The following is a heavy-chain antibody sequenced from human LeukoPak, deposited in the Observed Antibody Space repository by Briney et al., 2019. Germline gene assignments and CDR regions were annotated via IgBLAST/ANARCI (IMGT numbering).Heavy chain of an antibody. D-gene: IGHD1-26*01. CDR1: GLTVSSNF. V-gene: IGHV3-21*01. CDR3: ARKVGAHDY. CDR2: ISSGSTYI. J-gene: IGHJ4*02. Sequence: GGSLRLSCAASGLTVSSNFMSWVRQAPGKGLEWVSSISSGSTYIYYADSVKGRFTISRDNAKNSLYLQMNSLRAEDTAVYYCARKVGAHDYWGQGTLVTVSS.